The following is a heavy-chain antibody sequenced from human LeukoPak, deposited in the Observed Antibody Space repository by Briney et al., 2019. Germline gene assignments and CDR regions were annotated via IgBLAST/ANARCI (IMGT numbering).Heavy chain of an antibody. CDR2: IYYSGST. V-gene: IGHV4-31*03. Sequence: PSQTLSLTCTVSGGSISSGGYYWSWIRQHPGKGLEWIGYIYYSGSTYYNPSLKSRVTISVDTSKNQFSLRLSSVTAADTAVYYCARASGYSSCFDYWGQGTLVTVSS. D-gene: IGHD3-9*01. CDR1: GGSISSGGYY. J-gene: IGHJ4*02. CDR3: ARASGYSSCFDY.